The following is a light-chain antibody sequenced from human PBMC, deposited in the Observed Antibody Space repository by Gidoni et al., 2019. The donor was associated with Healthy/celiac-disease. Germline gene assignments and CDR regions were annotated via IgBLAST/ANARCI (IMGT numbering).Light chain of an antibody. V-gene: IGKV3-15*01. J-gene: IGKJ4*01. CDR2: GAS. CDR3: QQYNHWHPMLT. CDR1: QCISSN. Sequence: EIVMTQSQATLSVSPGDRAPFACRASQCISSNLAWYQQKPDQAARLLNYGASTRATGIPARLSGSRCGTEFTVSISSLRSEDFAVFYCQQYNHWHPMLTFGGGTKVEIK.